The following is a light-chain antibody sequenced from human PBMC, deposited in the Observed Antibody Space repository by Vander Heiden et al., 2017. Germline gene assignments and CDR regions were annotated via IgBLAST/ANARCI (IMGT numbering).Light chain of an antibody. CDR2: GAS. J-gene: IGKJ2*01. V-gene: IGKV3-20*01. CDR1: QSVSSSY. CDR3: QQYGSSLYT. Sequence: ILLTQSPGNLSLSPGERATLSCRASQSVSSSYLAWYQQKPGQAPRLLIYGASSRATGIPDRFSGSGSGTDFTLTISRLEPEDFAVYYCQQYGSSLYTFGQGTKLEIK.